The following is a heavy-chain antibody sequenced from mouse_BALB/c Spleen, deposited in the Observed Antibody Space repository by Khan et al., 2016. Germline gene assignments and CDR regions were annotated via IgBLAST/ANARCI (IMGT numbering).Heavy chain of an antibody. Sequence: QVRLQQSGAELARPGASVKMSCKASGYTFTSYTMHWVKQRPGQGLEWIGDINPSSGYTNYNQKFRDKATLTADKSYSTAYMQLSSLTSEDSALYYWARKEGNYDYWHQGTTLTVSS. CDR3: ARKEGNYDY. J-gene: IGHJ2*01. CDR1: GYTFTSYT. V-gene: IGHV1-4*01. CDR2: INPSSGYT. D-gene: IGHD2-1*01.